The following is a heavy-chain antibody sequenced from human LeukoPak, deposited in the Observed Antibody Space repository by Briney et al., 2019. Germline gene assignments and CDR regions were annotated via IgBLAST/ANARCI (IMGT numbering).Heavy chain of an antibody. J-gene: IGHJ4*02. CDR1: GGTFSSYA. CDR2: IIPIFGTA. D-gene: IGHD3-10*01. Sequence: ASVKVSCKASGGTFSSYAINWVRQAPGQGLEWMGGIIPIFGTANYAQKFQGRVTITADKSTSTAYMELSSLRSEDTAVYYCARGPRGSGSFDYWGQGTLVTVSS. CDR3: ARGPRGSGSFDY. V-gene: IGHV1-69*06.